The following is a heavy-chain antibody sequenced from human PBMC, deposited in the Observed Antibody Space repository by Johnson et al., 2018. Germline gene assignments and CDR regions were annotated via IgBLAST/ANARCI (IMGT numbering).Heavy chain of an antibody. D-gene: IGHD4-23*01. J-gene: IGHJ3*02. Sequence: QVQLQESGAEVKKPGSSVKVSCKASGGTFSSYAISWVRQAPGQGLEWMGGIIPIFGTANYAQKFQGRVTITADESTSPAYMELSSLRSEDAAVYYCARPDYGGNSDAFDIWGQGTTVTVSS. CDR2: IIPIFGTA. CDR1: GGTFSSYA. CDR3: ARPDYGGNSDAFDI. V-gene: IGHV1-69*01.